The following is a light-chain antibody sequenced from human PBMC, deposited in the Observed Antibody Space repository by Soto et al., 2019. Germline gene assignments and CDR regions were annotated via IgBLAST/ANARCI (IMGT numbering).Light chain of an antibody. Sequence: AIRMTQSPSSLSASTVDRFTITCRASQGISSYLAWYQQKPGKAPKLLIYAASTLQSGVPSRFSGSGSGTDFTLTISCLQSEDFATYYCQQYYSYPLTFGGGTKVDI. CDR2: AAS. V-gene: IGKV1-8*01. CDR3: QQYYSYPLT. CDR1: QGISSY. J-gene: IGKJ4*01.